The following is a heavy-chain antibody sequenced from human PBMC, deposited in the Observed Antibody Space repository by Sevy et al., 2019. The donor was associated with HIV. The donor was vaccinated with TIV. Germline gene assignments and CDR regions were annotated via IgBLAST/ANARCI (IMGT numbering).Heavy chain of an antibody. CDR1: GVSISPYY. V-gene: IGHV4-59*01. J-gene: IGHJ4*02. D-gene: IGHD1-1*01. CDR2: SGST. CDR3: ARGGPNQHQLDYFDY. Sequence: SETLYLTCTVSGVSISPYYWAWIRQPPGKGLECIGFSGSTNYNPSLKTRVTTSVDTSKNQFSLKLSSVTAADTAIYYCARGGPNQHQLDYFDYWGQGTLVTVSS.